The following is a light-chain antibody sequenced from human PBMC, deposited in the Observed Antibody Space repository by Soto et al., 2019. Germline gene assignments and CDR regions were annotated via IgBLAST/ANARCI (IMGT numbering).Light chain of an antibody. J-gene: IGKJ1*01. CDR1: QSLLHSDGYNY. V-gene: IGKV2-28*01. CDR2: LAS. Sequence: DIVMTQSPLSLPVTPGEPASISCRSSQSLLHSDGYNYLEWNLQKPGQSPQLLIYLASNRASGGPDRFSCSGTGKDFTLQISRVEAEDVGVYYCMPRLLTCTVGQGPKV. CDR3: MPRLLTCT.